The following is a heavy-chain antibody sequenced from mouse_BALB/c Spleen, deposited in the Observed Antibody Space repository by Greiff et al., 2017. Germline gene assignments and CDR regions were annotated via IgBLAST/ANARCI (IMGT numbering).Heavy chain of an antibody. CDR1: GFTFSSFG. CDR2: ISSGSSTI. J-gene: IGHJ4*01. Sequence: EVQVVESGGGLVQPGGSRKLSCAASGFTFSSFGMHWVRQAPEKGLEWVAYISSGSSTIYYADTVKGRFTISRDNPKNTLFLQMTSLRSEDTAMYYCARAGGWLLPYAMDYWGQGTSVTVSS. D-gene: IGHD2-3*01. CDR3: ARAGGWLLPYAMDY. V-gene: IGHV5-17*02.